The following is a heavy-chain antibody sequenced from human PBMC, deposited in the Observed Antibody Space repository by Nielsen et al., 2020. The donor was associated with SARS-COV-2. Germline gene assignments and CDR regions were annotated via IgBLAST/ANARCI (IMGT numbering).Heavy chain of an antibody. J-gene: IGHJ6*03. CDR2: IYYSGST. D-gene: IGHD5-18*01. V-gene: IGHV4-59*12. CDR3: ARDQLWSSGYMDV. Sequence: GSLRLSCTVSGGSISSYYWSWIRQPPGKGLEWIGYIYYSGSTNYNPSLKSRVTISVDTSKNQFSLKLSSVTAADTAAYYCARDQLWSSGYMDVWGKGTTVTVSS. CDR1: GGSISSYY.